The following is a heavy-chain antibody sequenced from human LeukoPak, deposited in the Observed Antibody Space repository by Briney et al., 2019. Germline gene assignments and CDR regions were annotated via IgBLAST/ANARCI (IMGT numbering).Heavy chain of an antibody. V-gene: IGHV5-51*01. CDR3: ARRQSPYSSSWYDAFDI. D-gene: IGHD6-13*01. CDR2: IYSGDSDT. CDR1: GYSFTSYW. Sequence: GESLKISCKGSGYSFTSYWIGWVRQMPGKGLEWMGIIYSGDSDTRYSPSFQGQVTISADKSISTAYLQWSSLKASDTAMYYCARRQSPYSSSWYDAFDIWGQGTMVTVSS. J-gene: IGHJ3*02.